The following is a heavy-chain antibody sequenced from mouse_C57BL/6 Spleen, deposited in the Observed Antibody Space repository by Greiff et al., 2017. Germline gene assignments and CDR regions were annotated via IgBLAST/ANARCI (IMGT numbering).Heavy chain of an antibody. CDR1: GYTFTSYW. CDR2: IDPDSGGT. Sequence: QVQQQQPGAELVKPGASVKLSCKASGYTFTSYWMPWVKQRPGRGLEWIGRIDPDSGGTKYNEKFKSKATLTVDKPSSTAYMQLSSLTSEDSAVYDGAWAAHGRAFYYAFWGWGQGTTVTV. D-gene: IGHD1-1*02. J-gene: IGHJ4*01. CDR3: AWAAHGRAFYYAFWG. V-gene: IGHV1-72*01.